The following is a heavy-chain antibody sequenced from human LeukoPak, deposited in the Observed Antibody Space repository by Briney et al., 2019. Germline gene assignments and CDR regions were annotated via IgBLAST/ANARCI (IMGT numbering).Heavy chain of an antibody. Sequence: GASVKVSCKASGYTFTGYYMHWVRQAPGQGLEWMGRINPNSGGTNYAQKFQGRVTMTRDTSINTAYMELSRLRSDDTAVYYCARDYCSSTSCLFDYWGQGTLVTVSS. CDR3: ARDYCSSTSCLFDY. CDR2: INPNSGGT. V-gene: IGHV1-2*06. CDR1: GYTFTGYY. D-gene: IGHD2-2*01. J-gene: IGHJ4*02.